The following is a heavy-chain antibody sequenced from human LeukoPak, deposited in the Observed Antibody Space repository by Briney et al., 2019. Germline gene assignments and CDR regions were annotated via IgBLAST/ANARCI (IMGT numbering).Heavy chain of an antibody. D-gene: IGHD3-10*01. CDR2: IYPGDSDT. Sequence: GASLQISCKGSGYSFTSYWIGWVRQLPGKGLEWMGIIYPGDSDTRYSPSFQGQVTISADKSISTAYLQWSSLKASDTAMYYCARTDYYGSGTYAFDIWGQGTMVTVSS. CDR3: ARTDYYGSGTYAFDI. CDR1: GYSFTSYW. J-gene: IGHJ3*02. V-gene: IGHV5-51*01.